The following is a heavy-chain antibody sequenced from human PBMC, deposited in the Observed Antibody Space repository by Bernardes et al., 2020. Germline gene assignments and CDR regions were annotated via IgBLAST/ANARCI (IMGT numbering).Heavy chain of an antibody. CDR3: ARESYYGSGSYYNVVGYFQH. J-gene: IGHJ1*01. D-gene: IGHD3-10*01. V-gene: IGHV4-34*01. CDR1: GGSFSGYY. CDR2: INHSGST. Sequence: SETLSLTCAVYGGSFSGYYWSWIRQPPGKGLEWIGEINHSGSTNYNPSLKSRVTISVDTSKNQFSLKLSSVTAADTAVYYCARESYYGSGSYYNVVGYFQHWGKGTLVRVSS.